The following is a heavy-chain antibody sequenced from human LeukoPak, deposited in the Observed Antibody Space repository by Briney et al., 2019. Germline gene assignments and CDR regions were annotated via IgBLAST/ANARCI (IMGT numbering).Heavy chain of an antibody. D-gene: IGHD6-6*01. Sequence: GGSLRLSCAASGFTFSSYSMNWVRQAPGKGLEWVSYISSSSSTIYYADSVKGRFTISRDNAKNSLYLQMNSLRAEDTAMYYCARDLSVAARHFDYWGQGTLVTVSS. CDR3: ARDLSVAARHFDY. CDR1: GFTFSSYS. CDR2: ISSSSSTI. J-gene: IGHJ4*02. V-gene: IGHV3-48*04.